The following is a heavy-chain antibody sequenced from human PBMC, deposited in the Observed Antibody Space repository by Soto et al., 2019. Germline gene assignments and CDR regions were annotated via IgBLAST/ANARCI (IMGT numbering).Heavy chain of an antibody. D-gene: IGHD2-15*01. CDR1: GFSFSTYG. CDR3: EIDYCRGGTCYAYHFDY. Sequence: QVHLVESGGGVVQPGRSLRLSCAASGFSFSTYGMHWVRQAPGKGLEWVAVVSYDGGSKYYADSAKGRFTISRDNSKKRAFLEMNSRRPDDTAVYYCEIDYCRGGTCYAYHFDYWGQGTLVNVSS. V-gene: IGHV3-30*03. J-gene: IGHJ4*02. CDR2: VSYDGGSK.